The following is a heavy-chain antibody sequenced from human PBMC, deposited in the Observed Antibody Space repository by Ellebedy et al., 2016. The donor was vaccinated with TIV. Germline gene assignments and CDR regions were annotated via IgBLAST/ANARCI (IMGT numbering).Heavy chain of an antibody. CDR3: ARVGWELLEVSYFDY. CDR1: GYTFTSYG. D-gene: IGHD1-26*01. J-gene: IGHJ4*02. V-gene: IGHV1-18*01. CDR2: ISAYNGNT. Sequence: ASVKVSCXASGYTFTSYGISWVRQAPGQGLEWMGWISAYNGNTNYAQKLQGRVTMTTDTSTSTAYMELRSLRSDDTAVYYCARVGWELLEVSYFDYWGQGTLVTVSS.